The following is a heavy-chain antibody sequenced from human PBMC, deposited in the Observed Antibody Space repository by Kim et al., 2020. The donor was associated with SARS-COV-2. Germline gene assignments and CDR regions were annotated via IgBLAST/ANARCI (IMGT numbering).Heavy chain of an antibody. V-gene: IGHV3-74*03. CDR3: TRRYCISVSCPFDY. J-gene: IGHJ4*02. CDR2: INTDGTTI. CDR1: GFPFSSYC. Sequence: GGSLRLSCVASGFPFSSYCMHWVRQAPGKGLVWVARINTDGTTITAASMKGRFIVSSDNDRNTLHLQMNSLIVADTAFYYCTRRYCISVSCPFDYLGQGT. D-gene: IGHD2-15*01.